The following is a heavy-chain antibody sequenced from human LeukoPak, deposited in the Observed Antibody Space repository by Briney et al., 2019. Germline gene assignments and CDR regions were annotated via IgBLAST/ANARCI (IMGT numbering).Heavy chain of an antibody. D-gene: IGHD3-10*01. CDR1: GFTFSSYG. CDR2: ISYDGSNK. Sequence: GGSLRLSCAASGFTFSSYGMHWVRQAPGKGLEWVAVISYDGSNKSYADSVKGRFTISRDNSKNTLYLQMNSLRAEDTAVYYCAKVSNYITMQMFDYWGQGTLVTVSS. V-gene: IGHV3-30*18. CDR3: AKVSNYITMQMFDY. J-gene: IGHJ4*02.